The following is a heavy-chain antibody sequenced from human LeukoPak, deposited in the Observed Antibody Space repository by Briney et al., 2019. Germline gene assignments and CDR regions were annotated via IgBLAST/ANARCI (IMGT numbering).Heavy chain of an antibody. J-gene: IGHJ4*02. D-gene: IGHD6-13*01. CDR1: GFTFSSFW. CDR2: INQDGSVR. CDR3: AREPGSSSFDY. V-gene: IGHV3-7*01. Sequence: GGSLRLSCVASGFTFSSFWMSWVRQAPGKGLEFVTYINQDGSVRNYVDSVKGRFIISRENAKNSLYLQMDSLRAEDTAVYLCAREPGSSSFDYWGLGTPVTVSS.